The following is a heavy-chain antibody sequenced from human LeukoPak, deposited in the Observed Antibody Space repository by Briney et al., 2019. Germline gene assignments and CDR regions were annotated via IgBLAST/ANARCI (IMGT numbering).Heavy chain of an antibody. D-gene: IGHD3-3*01. CDR2: VYYTGST. CDR1: GDSISTYY. J-gene: IGHJ5*02. Sequence: SETLSLTCTVSGDSISTYYWSWIRQPPGKGLEWIGYVYYTGSTNHNPSLRSRVTISVDTSNNQFSLKMRSVTAADTAVYYCARGDYYDFWTSWFGPWGQGTLVTVSS. V-gene: IGHV4-59*01. CDR3: ARGDYYDFWTSWFGP.